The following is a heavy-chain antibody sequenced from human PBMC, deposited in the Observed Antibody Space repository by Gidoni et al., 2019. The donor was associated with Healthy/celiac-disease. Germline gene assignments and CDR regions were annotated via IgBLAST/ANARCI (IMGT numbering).Heavy chain of an antibody. J-gene: IGHJ2*01. Sequence: VQLVESGGGLVKQGRSLRLDCTASGFTFGDYAMIWFSQAPGKGLEWVGCIRSKAYGVTTEYAASVKCRFTISRDDSKSIAYLQMNSLKTEDTSVYYCTREVAATLLYFDLWGRGTLVTVSS. CDR1: GFTFGDYA. CDR2: IRSKAYGVTT. V-gene: IGHV3-49*05. D-gene: IGHD2-15*01. CDR3: TREVAATLLYFDL.